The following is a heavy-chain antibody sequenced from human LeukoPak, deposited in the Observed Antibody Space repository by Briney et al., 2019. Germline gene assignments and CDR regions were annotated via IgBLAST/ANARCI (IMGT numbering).Heavy chain of an antibody. V-gene: IGHV3-21*01. J-gene: IGHJ4*02. CDR3: ARSGGLGLMATIRGDY. CDR1: GFTFSSYS. Sequence: GGSLRLSCAASGFTFSSYSMNWVRQAPGKGLEWVSSISSSSSYIYYADSVKGRFTISRDNAKNSLYLQMNSLRAEDTAVYYFARSGGLGLMATIRGDYWGQGTLVTVSS. CDR2: ISSSSSYI. D-gene: IGHD5-24*01.